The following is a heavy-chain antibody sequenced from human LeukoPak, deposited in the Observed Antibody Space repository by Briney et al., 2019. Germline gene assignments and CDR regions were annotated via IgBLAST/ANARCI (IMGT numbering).Heavy chain of an antibody. J-gene: IGHJ4*02. Sequence: PGGSLRLSCAVSGFTFSSYWMHCVRQAPGKGLVWVSRINSDGSNTNYADSVKGRFTISRDNAKNTLYLQMNSLRAEDTAVYYCARDEDIAAAGTDFDYWGQGTLVTVSS. CDR2: INSDGSNT. V-gene: IGHV3-74*01. CDR3: ARDEDIAAAGTDFDY. CDR1: GFTFSSYW. D-gene: IGHD6-13*01.